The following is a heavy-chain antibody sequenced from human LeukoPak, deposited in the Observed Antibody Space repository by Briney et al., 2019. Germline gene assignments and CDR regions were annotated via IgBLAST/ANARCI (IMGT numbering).Heavy chain of an antibody. D-gene: IGHD2-15*01. CDR3: AQKAPYSPGYSQQ. J-gene: IGHJ1*01. CDR2: IYHSGTT. Sequence: SETLSLTCTVPGGSITSYVWTWLRHPPGKGLEWIGYIYHSGTTNYNPSLKSRVSISVDTSKNQFSLKLSSVTAADTAVYYCAQKAPYSPGYSQQWGQGTLVTVSS. V-gene: IGHV4-59*01. CDR1: GGSITSYV.